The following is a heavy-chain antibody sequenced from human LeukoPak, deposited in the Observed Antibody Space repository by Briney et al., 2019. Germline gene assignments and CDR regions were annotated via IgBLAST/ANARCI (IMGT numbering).Heavy chain of an antibody. CDR2: VSPAYGRT. D-gene: IGHD5-24*01. V-gene: IGHV3-23*01. Sequence: GGSLRLSCSASGFSFNNYAMSWIRQAPGKGLTWVSLVSPAYGRTYYADSVKGRFTISRDNSNNMLSLYMSSLRADDTAVYYCAKEDGYSIFYAMDVWGQGTTVTVSS. CDR3: AKEDGYSIFYAMDV. J-gene: IGHJ6*02. CDR1: GFSFNNYA.